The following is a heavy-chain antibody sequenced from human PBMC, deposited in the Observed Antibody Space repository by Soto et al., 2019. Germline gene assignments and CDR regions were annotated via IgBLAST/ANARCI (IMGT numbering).Heavy chain of an antibody. Sequence: TLSLTCTVSCGSVSSGSYYWSWIRQPPGKGLEWIGYIYYSGSTNYNPSLKSRVTISVDTSKNQFSLKLSSVTAADTAVYYCARVYSSSLYFDYWGQGTLVTVSS. CDR1: CGSVSSGSYY. CDR2: IYYSGST. V-gene: IGHV4-61*01. D-gene: IGHD6-13*01. J-gene: IGHJ4*02. CDR3: ARVYSSSLYFDY.